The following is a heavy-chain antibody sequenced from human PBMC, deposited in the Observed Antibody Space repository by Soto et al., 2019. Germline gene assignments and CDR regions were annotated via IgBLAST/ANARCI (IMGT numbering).Heavy chain of an antibody. D-gene: IGHD3-3*01. Sequence: QITLKESGPTLVKPTQTLTLTCAFSGFSLTTVGVGVGWIRQPPGKALEWLALIYLDDDKRYSPSLKTRLSITKDTSKHQVVLMMTNMDPVDTGTYYCAHRRAFIGVVYGMDVWGQGTTVTVSS. V-gene: IGHV2-5*02. CDR2: IYLDDDK. CDR1: GFSLTTVGVG. CDR3: AHRRAFIGVVYGMDV. J-gene: IGHJ6*02.